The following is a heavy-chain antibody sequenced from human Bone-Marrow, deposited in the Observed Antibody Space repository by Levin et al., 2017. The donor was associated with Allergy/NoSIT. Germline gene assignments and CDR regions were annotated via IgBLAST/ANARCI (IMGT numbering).Heavy chain of an antibody. CDR3: AKGSHYYGSGSWYAFDI. D-gene: IGHD3-10*01. J-gene: IGHJ3*02. V-gene: IGHV3-30*18. CDR1: GFTFSSYG. CDR2: ISYDGSNK. Sequence: GGSLRLSCAASGFTFSSYGMQWVRQAPGKGLEWVAVISYDGSNKFYADSVKGRFTLSRDNSRNTVYLQMNSLRAEDTAVYYCAKGSHYYGSGSWYAFDIWGQGTMVTVSS.